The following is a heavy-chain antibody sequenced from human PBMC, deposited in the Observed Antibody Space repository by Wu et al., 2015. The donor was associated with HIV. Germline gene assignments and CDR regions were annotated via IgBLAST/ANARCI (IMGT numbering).Heavy chain of an antibody. V-gene: IGHV1-8*02. CDR1: GYTFTSYD. CDR2: MNPNSGNT. D-gene: IGHD3-22*01. J-gene: IGHJ6*02. Sequence: QVQLVQSGAEVKKPGASVKVSCKASGYTFTSYDINWVRQATGQGLEWMGWMNPNSGNTGYAQKFQGRVTMTRNTSISTAYMELSSLRSEDTAVYYCARGAYDSSGYSYYYYGMDVWGQGTTVTVSS. CDR3: ARGAYDSSGYSYYYYGMDV.